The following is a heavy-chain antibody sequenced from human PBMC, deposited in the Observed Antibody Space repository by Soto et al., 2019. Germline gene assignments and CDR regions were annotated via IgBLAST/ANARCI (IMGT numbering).Heavy chain of an antibody. V-gene: IGHV3-30*18. CDR3: AKGAVQDLWSGYYNLFDY. J-gene: IGHJ4*02. CDR1: GFTFSTYG. Sequence: QVQLVESGGGVVQPGRSLRLSCAASGFTFSTYGMHWVHQAPGKGLEWVAVISYDAKHKYYADSLKGRFTISRDNSKNTLYLQMNSLRAEDTAVYYCAKGAVQDLWSGYYNLFDYWGQGTLVTVSS. D-gene: IGHD3-3*01. CDR2: ISYDAKHK.